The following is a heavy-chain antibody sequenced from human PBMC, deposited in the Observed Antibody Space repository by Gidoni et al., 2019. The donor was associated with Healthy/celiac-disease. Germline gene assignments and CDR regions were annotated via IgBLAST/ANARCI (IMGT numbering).Heavy chain of an antibody. Sequence: QVQLGQSGAEVKKPGASAQVSCKAYGYTFTGYYMHWVRQAPGKGLEWLEWINPNSGGTNYAQKFQGRVTMTRDTSISTAYMELSRLRSDDTAVYYCAREWGRGRNWFDPWGQGTLVTVSS. CDR2: INPNSGGT. D-gene: IGHD1-26*01. J-gene: IGHJ5*02. CDR1: GYTFTGYY. V-gene: IGHV1-2*02. CDR3: AREWGRGRNWFDP.